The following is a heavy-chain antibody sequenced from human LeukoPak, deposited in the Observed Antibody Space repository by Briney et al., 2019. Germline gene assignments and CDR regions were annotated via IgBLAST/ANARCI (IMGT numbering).Heavy chain of an antibody. CDR2: IYYSGST. V-gene: IGHV4-30-4*01. CDR1: GGSISSGDYY. D-gene: IGHD2-21*02. CDR3: ARTYCGGDCYYYYYYGMDV. Sequence: NPSQTLSLTCTVSGGSISSGDYYWSWIRHPPGKGLEWIVYIYYSGSTYYNPSLKSRVTISVYTSKTQFSLKLSSVTAADTAVYYSARTYCGGDCYYYYYYGMDVWGQGTAVTVSS. J-gene: IGHJ6*02.